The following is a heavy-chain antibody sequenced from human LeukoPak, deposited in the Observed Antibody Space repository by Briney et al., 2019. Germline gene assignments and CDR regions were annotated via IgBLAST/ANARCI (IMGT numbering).Heavy chain of an antibody. CDR1: GGSISSYY. V-gene: IGHV4-59*08. CDR3: ARLGAGNWFDP. Sequence: SQTLSLTCTVSGGSISSYYWSWIRQPPGKGLEWIGFMFYSGTTNYNPSLKSRVTISVDTSKNQLSLKLSSVTAADTAVYYCARLGAGNWFDPWGQGTLVTVSA. CDR2: MFYSGTT. J-gene: IGHJ5*02. D-gene: IGHD6-13*01.